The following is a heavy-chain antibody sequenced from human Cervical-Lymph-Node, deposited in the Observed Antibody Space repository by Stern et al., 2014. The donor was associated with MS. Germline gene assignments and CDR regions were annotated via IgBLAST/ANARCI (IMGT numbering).Heavy chain of an antibody. CDR3: ARDPRIAVAGTGGGFDP. Sequence: MQLVESGTEVKKPGASVKVSCKSSGYTFSNYGISWVRQAPGQGLEWMGWISGYNDNTNYVEKFQGRVTMTKDTSTSTAYMELRSLRSDDTAVYYCARDPRIAVAGTGGGFDPWGQGTLVTVSS. D-gene: IGHD6-19*01. V-gene: IGHV1-18*01. CDR2: ISGYNDNT. CDR1: GYTFSNYG. J-gene: IGHJ5*02.